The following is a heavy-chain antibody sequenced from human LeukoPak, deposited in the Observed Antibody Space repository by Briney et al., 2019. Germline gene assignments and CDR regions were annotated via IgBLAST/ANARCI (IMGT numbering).Heavy chain of an antibody. D-gene: IGHD3-10*01. CDR3: ARTNVGASDY. CDR2: IYPGDSDT. J-gene: IGHJ4*02. Sequence: GASLKISCEGSGYTFTNYWIGWVRQLPGKGLEWMGIIYPGDSDTRYNPSFQGQVTISVDKSINTAYLQWIILKASDTAIYFCARTNVGASDYWGQGTLVTVSS. V-gene: IGHV5-51*01. CDR1: GYTFTNYW.